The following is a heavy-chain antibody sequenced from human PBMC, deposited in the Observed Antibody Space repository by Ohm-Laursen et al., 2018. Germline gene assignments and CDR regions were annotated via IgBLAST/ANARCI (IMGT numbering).Heavy chain of an antibody. CDR2: IWYDGSNK. Sequence: SLRLSCAASGFTFSSYGMHWVRQAPGKGLEWVAVIWYDGSNKYYADSVKGRFTISRDNSKNTLYLQMNSLRAEDTAVYYCARDPVRDQALKDVWGQGTTVTVSS. J-gene: IGHJ6*02. D-gene: IGHD1-1*01. V-gene: IGHV3-33*01. CDR1: GFTFSSYG. CDR3: ARDPVRDQALKDV.